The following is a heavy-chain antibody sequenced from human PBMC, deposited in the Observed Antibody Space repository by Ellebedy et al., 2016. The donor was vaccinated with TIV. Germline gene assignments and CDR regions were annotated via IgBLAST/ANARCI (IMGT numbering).Heavy chain of an antibody. CDR1: GGSISGSSYY. CDR2: IYYSGST. J-gene: IGHJ4*02. CDR3: ARQQIAAAGTSPFDY. D-gene: IGHD6-13*01. Sequence: SETLSLTCTVSGGSISGSSYYWGWIRQPPGKGLEWIGSIYYSGSTYYNPSLKSRVTISVDTSKNQFSLKLSSVTAADTAVYYCARQQIAAAGTSPFDYWGQGTLVTVSS. V-gene: IGHV4-39*01.